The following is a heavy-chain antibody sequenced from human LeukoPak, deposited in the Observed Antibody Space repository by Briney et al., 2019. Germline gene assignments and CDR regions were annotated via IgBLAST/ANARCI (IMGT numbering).Heavy chain of an antibody. V-gene: IGHV3-30-3*01. Sequence: PGGSLRLSCAASGFTFSSYTMHGVRQAPGKGLEGVAVISYDGSNKYYADSVKGRFTISRDNSKNTLFLQMNSLTTEDTAVYYCAREVGGDYVFDYWGQGALVTVSS. CDR3: AREVGGDYVFDY. CDR2: ISYDGSNK. D-gene: IGHD4-17*01. J-gene: IGHJ4*02. CDR1: GFTFSSYT.